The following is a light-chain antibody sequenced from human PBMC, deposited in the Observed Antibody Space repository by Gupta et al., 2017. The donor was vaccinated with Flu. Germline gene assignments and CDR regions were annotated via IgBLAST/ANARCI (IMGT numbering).Light chain of an antibody. CDR1: SGINVDTYR. CDR3: VIWHSSAYV. J-gene: IGLJ1*01. Sequence: QAVLTQPSSLSASPGASARLTCTLRSGINVDTYRIYWYQQKPGSPPQFLLRYKSDSDQQQGFGVPSRFSGSKDASANAGILLISGLRSEDEDDYYCVIWHSSAYVFGAGTKVTVL. V-gene: IGLV5-45*02. CDR2: YKSDSDQ.